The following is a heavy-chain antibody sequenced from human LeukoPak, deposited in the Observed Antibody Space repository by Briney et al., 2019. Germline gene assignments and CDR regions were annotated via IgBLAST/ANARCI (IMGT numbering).Heavy chain of an antibody. CDR2: LYYSGNT. CDR3: VRHKDPGPYCYYYGMDV. CDR1: GGSISIDTFY. V-gene: IGHV4-39*01. Sequence: PSETLSLTCTVSGGSISIDTFYWGWIRQPPGKGLEWIGSLYYSGNTYYNPSVKTRVTISVDKSKNQFSLRLSSVTAADTAIYYCVRHKDPGPYCYYYGMDVWGQGTTVTVSS. J-gene: IGHJ6*02.